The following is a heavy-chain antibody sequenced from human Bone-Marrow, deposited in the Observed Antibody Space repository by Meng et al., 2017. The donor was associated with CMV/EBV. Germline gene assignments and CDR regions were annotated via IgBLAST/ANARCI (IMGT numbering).Heavy chain of an antibody. CDR3: ARDSSGGDCCSLDY. J-gene: IGHJ4*02. CDR1: GGSISSYY. V-gene: IGHV4-59*01. Sequence: SETLSLTCTVSGGSISSYYWSWIRQPPGKGLEWIGYIYYSGSTNYNPSLKSRVTISVDTSKNQFSLKLSSGTAADTAVYYCARDSSGGDCCSLDYWGQGTLVTVSS. CDR2: IYYSGST. D-gene: IGHD2-21*01.